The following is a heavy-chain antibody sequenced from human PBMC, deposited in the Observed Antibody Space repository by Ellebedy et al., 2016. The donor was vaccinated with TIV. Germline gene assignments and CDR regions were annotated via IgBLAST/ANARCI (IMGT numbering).Heavy chain of an antibody. D-gene: IGHD3-10*01. V-gene: IGHV4-38-2*02. CDR2: IYHSGST. Sequence: SETLSLTXTVSGYSISSGYYWGWIRQPPGKGLEWIGSIYHSGSTYYNPSLKSRVTISVDTSKNQFSLKLSSVTAADTAVYYCARDGYGSGLLIYYYYYGMDVWGQGTTVTVSS. J-gene: IGHJ6*02. CDR1: GYSISSGYY. CDR3: ARDGYGSGLLIYYYYYGMDV.